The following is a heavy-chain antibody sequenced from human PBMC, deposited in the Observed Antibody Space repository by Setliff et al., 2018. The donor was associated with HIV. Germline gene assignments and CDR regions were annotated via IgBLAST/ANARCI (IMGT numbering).Heavy chain of an antibody. CDR1: GPTLTELS. V-gene: IGHV1-24*01. Sequence: GASVKVSCKVSGPTLTELSMHWVRQAPGKGLEWMGSFDPEDGETIYAQKFQGRVTMTEDTSTDTAYMELSSLRSDDTAVDYCATDVGVVTAHNWFDPWGQGTLVTVSS. CDR2: FDPEDGET. J-gene: IGHJ5*02. D-gene: IGHD2-21*02. CDR3: ATDVGVVTAHNWFDP.